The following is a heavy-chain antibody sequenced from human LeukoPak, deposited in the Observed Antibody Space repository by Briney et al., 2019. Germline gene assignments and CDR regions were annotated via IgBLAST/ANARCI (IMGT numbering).Heavy chain of an antibody. CDR1: GFTFSSYA. J-gene: IGHJ4*02. V-gene: IGHV3-23*01. Sequence: EGSLRLSCAASGFTFSSYAMSWVRQAPGKGLEWVSAISGSGGSTYYADSVKGRFTISRDNSKNTLYLQMNSLRAEDTAVYYCAKLPAARRGGDYWGQGTLVTVSS. CDR3: AKLPAARRGGDY. CDR2: ISGSGGST. D-gene: IGHD6-6*01.